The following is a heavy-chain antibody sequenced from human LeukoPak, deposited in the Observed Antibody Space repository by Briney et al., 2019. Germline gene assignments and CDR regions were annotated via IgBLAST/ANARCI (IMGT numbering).Heavy chain of an antibody. CDR1: GFTFSSYE. CDR3: ARDGWGGYLDS. Sequence: GGSLRLSCAASGFTFSSYEMNWVRQAPGKGLEWVSYISSSGSTIYYADSVKGRFTISRDNAKNSLYLQMNSLRAEDTAVYYCARDGWGGYLDSWGQGTLVTVSS. D-gene: IGHD3-16*01. V-gene: IGHV3-48*03. J-gene: IGHJ4*02. CDR2: ISSSGSTI.